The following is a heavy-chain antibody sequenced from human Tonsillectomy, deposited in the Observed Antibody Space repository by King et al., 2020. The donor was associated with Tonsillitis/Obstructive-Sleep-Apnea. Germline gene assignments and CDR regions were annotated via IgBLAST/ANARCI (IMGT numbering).Heavy chain of an antibody. CDR1: GGSISSYY. V-gene: IGHV4-59*08. CDR2: IYYSGST. Sequence: QLQESGPGLVKPSETLSLTCTVSGGSISSYYWSWIRQPPGKGLEWIGNIYYSGSTNYNPSLKSRVTISVDTSKNQFSLKLSSVTAADTAVYYCARHLRYFDWFHFDYWGQGTLVTVSS. J-gene: IGHJ4*02. CDR3: ARHLRYFDWFHFDY. D-gene: IGHD3-9*01.